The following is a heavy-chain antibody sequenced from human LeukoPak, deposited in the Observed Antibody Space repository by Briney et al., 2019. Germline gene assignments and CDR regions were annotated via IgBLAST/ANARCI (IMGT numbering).Heavy chain of an antibody. J-gene: IGHJ3*02. CDR3: ARAVGPFDI. V-gene: IGHV3-33*01. CDR1: GFTFSTYG. CDR2: IWFDGSIK. Sequence: GGSLRLSCAASGFTFSTYGMHWVRQAPGKGLEWVAVIWFDGSIKYYADSVKGRFTISRDNSKNTLELQMNSLRAEDTAVYYCARAVGPFDIWGQGTIVIVSS.